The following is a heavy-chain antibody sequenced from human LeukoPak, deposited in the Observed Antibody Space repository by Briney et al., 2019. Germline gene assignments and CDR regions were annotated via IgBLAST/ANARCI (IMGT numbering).Heavy chain of an antibody. D-gene: IGHD5-12*01. CDR1: GYTFTTYA. CDR3: ARDRGYDSFFDY. CDR2: INAGNGNT. Sequence: GASVKVSCKASGYTFTTYAIHWARQAPGQRLEWMGWINAGNGNTKYSQKFQGRVTITRDTYANIVYMELSSLRSEDTAVYSCARDRGYDSFFDYWGHGTLVTVSS. V-gene: IGHV1-3*01. J-gene: IGHJ4*01.